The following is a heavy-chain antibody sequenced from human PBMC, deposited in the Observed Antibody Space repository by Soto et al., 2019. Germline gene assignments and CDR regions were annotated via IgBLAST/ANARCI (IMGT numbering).Heavy chain of an antibody. CDR3: ARGRSVIDHADVEY. CDR2: MSFDGNSK. Sequence: QVQLVESGGGVVQPGRSLRLSCAASGFTFSSYSMHWVRQAPGKGLEWVAAMSFDGNSKYFADSVKGRFTISRDNSKNTLSLQMNSLGADDSAVYYCARGRSVIDHADVEYWGQGTLVTVSS. V-gene: IGHV3-30-3*01. D-gene: IGHD2-21*01. CDR1: GFTFSSYS. J-gene: IGHJ4*02.